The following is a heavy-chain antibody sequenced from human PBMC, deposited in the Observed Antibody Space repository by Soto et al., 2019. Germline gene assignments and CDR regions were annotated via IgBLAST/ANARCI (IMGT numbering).Heavy chain of an antibody. CDR2: INHSGST. CDR1: GGSFSGYY. Sequence: SETLSLTCAVSGGSFSGYYWSWIRQSPGKGLEWIGEINHSGSTKHNPSLQSRVTISVDTSKNQFSLKLNSVTAADTAVYYCARANLLTGFYVVYFDVWGRGILVTVSS. V-gene: IGHV4-34*01. D-gene: IGHD3-9*01. CDR3: ARANLLTGFYVVYFDV. J-gene: IGHJ2*01.